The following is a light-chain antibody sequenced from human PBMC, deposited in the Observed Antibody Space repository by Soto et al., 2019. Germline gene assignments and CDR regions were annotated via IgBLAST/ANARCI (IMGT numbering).Light chain of an antibody. J-gene: IGLJ2*01. V-gene: IGLV2-8*01. Sequence: QSALTQPPSASGSPGQSVTISCTGTSSDVGGYNYVSWYRQHPGKAPKLMIYEVSKRPSGVPDRFSGSKSGNTASLTVSGLQAEDEADYYCSSYAGSNNPVVFGGGTKVTVL. CDR3: SSYAGSNNPVV. CDR2: EVS. CDR1: SSDVGGYNY.